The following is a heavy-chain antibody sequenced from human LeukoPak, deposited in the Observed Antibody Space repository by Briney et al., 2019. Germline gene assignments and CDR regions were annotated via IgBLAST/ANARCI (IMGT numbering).Heavy chain of an antibody. CDR3: AGSLAVAGTGFDY. CDR2: INPNSGGA. Sequence: ASVKVSSKASRYTFTGYYMHWVRQAPGQGREGMGWINPNSGGANYAQTFQGRVTMTRDTSISTAYIELSRLRSDDTAVYYCAGSLAVAGTGFDYWGQGTLVTVSS. J-gene: IGHJ4*02. V-gene: IGHV1-2*02. CDR1: RYTFTGYY. D-gene: IGHD6-19*01.